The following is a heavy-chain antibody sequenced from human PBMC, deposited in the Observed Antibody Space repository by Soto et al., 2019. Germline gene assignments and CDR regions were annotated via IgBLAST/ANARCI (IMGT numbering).Heavy chain of an antibody. CDR2: IIPIFPTI. Sequence: SVKVSCKSSASGGTFSSSAIHWVRQAPGQGLEWLGGIIPIFPTIDYAQNFQGRVTISADETTTTAYMELKILRSDDTAVYSCATGVGRGSEADGWFDPWGQGTLVTVSS. CDR1: GGTFSSSA. D-gene: IGHD3-10*01. J-gene: IGHJ5*02. CDR3: ATGVGRGSEADGWFDP. V-gene: IGHV1-69*13.